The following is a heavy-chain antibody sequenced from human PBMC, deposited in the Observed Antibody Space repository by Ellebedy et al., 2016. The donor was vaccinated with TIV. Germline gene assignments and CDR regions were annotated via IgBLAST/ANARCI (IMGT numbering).Heavy chain of an antibody. D-gene: IGHD4-23*01. J-gene: IGHJ4*02. CDR1: GFTFSHYF. V-gene: IGHV3-64*01. CDR2: IADDGRAT. Sequence: PGGSLRLSCAASGFTFSHYFMHWVRQAPGKGLEYVSAIADDGRATYYASSVKGRFTISRDNSKNTLYLQMGSLRPEDMAVYYCARSRWPPYYSDYWGQGTLVTVSS. CDR3: ARSRWPPYYSDY.